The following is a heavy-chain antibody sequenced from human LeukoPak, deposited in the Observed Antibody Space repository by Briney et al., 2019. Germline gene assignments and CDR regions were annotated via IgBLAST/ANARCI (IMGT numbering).Heavy chain of an antibody. Sequence: SETLSLTCTVSGGSISSYYWSWIRQPPGKGLEWIGYIYTSGSTNYNPSLKSRVTISVDTSKNQFSLKLSSVTAADTAVYYCAGRARFFNYYMDVWGKGTTVTVSS. V-gene: IGHV4-4*09. CDR2: IYTSGST. CDR1: GGSISSYY. CDR3: AGRARFFNYYMDV. J-gene: IGHJ6*03.